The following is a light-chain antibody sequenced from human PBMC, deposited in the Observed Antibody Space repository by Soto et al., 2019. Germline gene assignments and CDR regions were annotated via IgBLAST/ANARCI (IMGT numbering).Light chain of an antibody. CDR2: GVS. CDR3: LHYGTSTPYT. Sequence: EIVLTQSPGTLSLSPGERATLSCRASQSVTSYYLGWYQQKPGQPPRLLIYGVSNRATGIPDRFSGSGSGTDLTITISGLEPEDFRVYFSLHYGTSTPYTFGRGTKVEIK. CDR1: QSVTSYY. V-gene: IGKV3-20*01. J-gene: IGKJ2*01.